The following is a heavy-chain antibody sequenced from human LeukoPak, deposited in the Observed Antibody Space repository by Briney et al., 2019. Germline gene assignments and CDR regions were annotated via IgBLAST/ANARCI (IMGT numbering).Heavy chain of an antibody. CDR1: GASVSSHF. CDR3: AKDVSGTYYAFDV. V-gene: IGHV4-59*02. D-gene: IGHD1-26*01. CDR2: ISNRGST. Sequence: PSETLSLTCGVSGASVSSHFWSWLRQTPGMGLEWIGYISNRGSTGYNPSLRSRVTISVDAPKNEVSLNVRSVAAADTAVYYCAKDVSGTYYAFDVWGQGRTV. J-gene: IGHJ3*01.